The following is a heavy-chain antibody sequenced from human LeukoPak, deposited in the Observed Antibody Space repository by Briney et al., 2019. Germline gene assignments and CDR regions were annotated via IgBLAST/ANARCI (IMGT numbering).Heavy chain of an antibody. D-gene: IGHD6-19*01. CDR1: GGSISSYY. CDR3: ARHPPIYSSGWIFDY. CDR2: IYTGGST. J-gene: IGHJ4*02. Sequence: SETLSLTCTVSGGSISSYYWSWIRQPPGKGLEWIGYIYTGGSTNYNPSLKSRVTISVDTSKNQFSLKLSSVTAADTAVYYCARHPPIYSSGWIFDYWGQGTLVTVSS. V-gene: IGHV4-4*09.